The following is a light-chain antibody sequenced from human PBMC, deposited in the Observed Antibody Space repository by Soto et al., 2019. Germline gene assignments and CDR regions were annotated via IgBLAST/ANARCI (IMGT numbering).Light chain of an antibody. J-gene: IGKJ1*01. V-gene: IGKV3-20*01. CDR1: QPVRTDY. Sequence: EIVLTQSPGTLSLSPGESATLSCRASQPVRTDYFAWYQQKPGQAPRVLISGASTRVTGIPYRFSGSGSGADFTLTSSRLEPEDFAVYYWQQYGTLPWTFGQGTKVEIK. CDR3: QQYGTLPWT. CDR2: GAS.